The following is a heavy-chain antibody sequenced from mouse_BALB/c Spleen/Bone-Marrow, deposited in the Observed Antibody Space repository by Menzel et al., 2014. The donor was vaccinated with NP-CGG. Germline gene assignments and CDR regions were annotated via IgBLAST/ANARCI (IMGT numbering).Heavy chain of an antibody. CDR1: GFTFSDYY. CDR3: ARQGAYSYFDY. V-gene: IGHV5-12*02. J-gene: IGHJ2*01. CDR2: ISNGGGST. Sequence: EVQLVESGGGSVQPGGSLKLSCATSGFTFSDYYMYWVRQTPEKRLEWVAYISNGGGSTYYPDTVEGRFTISRDNAKNTLYLQMSRLKSEDTAMYYCARQGAYSYFDYWGQGTTLTVSS. D-gene: IGHD2-10*01.